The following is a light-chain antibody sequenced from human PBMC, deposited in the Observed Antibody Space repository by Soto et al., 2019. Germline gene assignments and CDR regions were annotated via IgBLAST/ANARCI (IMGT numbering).Light chain of an antibody. CDR1: QSIGSY. CDR3: QQYNSYPWT. Sequence: DIQMTQSPSTLSGSVGDRVTITCRASQSIGSYLAWYQQKTGRAPKILIYWTSSLESGFPSRFSASGSGTEFTLTISSLQPDDFATYYCQQYNSYPWTFGQGTKVEI. V-gene: IGKV1-5*03. CDR2: WTS. J-gene: IGKJ1*01.